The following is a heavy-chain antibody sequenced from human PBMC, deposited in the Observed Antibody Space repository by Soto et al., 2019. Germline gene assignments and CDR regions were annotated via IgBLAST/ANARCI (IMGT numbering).Heavy chain of an antibody. V-gene: IGHV4-34*01. Sequence: QVQLQQWGAGLLKPSETLSLTCAVYGGSFIGYYWSWIRQPPRKGLEWIGEINHSGSTNYNPSLKSRVTISVDTSKNQISRKLSSVTAAETAVYYCARERYRISAYYYDSSGYSNWGQGTLVTVSS. D-gene: IGHD3-22*01. CDR1: GGSFIGYY. J-gene: IGHJ4*02. CDR2: INHSGST. CDR3: ARERYRISAYYYDSSGYSN.